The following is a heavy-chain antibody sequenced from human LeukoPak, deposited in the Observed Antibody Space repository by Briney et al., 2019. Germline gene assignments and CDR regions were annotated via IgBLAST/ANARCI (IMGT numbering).Heavy chain of an antibody. CDR1: GFTFSSYA. CDR2: ISGSGGST. J-gene: IGHJ4*02. V-gene: IGHV3-23*01. Sequence: PEGSLRLSCAASGFTFSSYAMSWVRQAPGKGLEWVSAISGSGGSTYYADSVKGRFTISRDNSKNTLYLQMNSLRAEDTAVYYCAKVRLGELSFDYWGQGTLVTVSS. D-gene: IGHD3-16*02. CDR3: AKVRLGELSFDY.